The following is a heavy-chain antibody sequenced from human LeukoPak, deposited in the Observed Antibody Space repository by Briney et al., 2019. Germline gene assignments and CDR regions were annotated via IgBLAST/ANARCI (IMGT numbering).Heavy chain of an antibody. CDR3: ARGGGCTTTSCDLDY. V-gene: IGHV4-59*01. D-gene: IGHD2-2*01. Sequence: PSETLSLTCTVSGGSIRTYYWNWIRQTPGKGLDWIGYFSYSGSANYNPSLESRVTISVDTSKNQFSLKLISVTAADTAVYYCARGGGCTTTSCDLDYWGQGTLVTVSS. CDR1: GGSIRTYY. CDR2: FSYSGSA. J-gene: IGHJ4*02.